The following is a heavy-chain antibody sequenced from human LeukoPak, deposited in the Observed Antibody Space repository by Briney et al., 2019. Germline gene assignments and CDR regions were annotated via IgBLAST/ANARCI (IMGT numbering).Heavy chain of an antibody. CDR1: GGSLSSYY. Sequence: SETLSLTCTVSGGSLSSYYWSWIRRPPGKGLEWIGYIYYSGSTNYNPSLKSRVTISVDTSKNQFSLKLSSVTAADTAVYYCARTPDVFYDSSGYVDYWGQGTLVTVSS. J-gene: IGHJ4*02. CDR3: ARTPDVFYDSSGYVDY. V-gene: IGHV4-59*01. D-gene: IGHD3-22*01. CDR2: IYYSGST.